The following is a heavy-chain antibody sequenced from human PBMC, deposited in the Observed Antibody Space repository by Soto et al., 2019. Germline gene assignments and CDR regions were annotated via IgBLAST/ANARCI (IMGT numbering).Heavy chain of an antibody. D-gene: IGHD6-13*01. CDR3: AKDRSRPWQLVGAFDY. CDR1: GFTFSSYG. Sequence: GGSLRLSCAASGFTFSSYGMHWVRQAPGKGLEWVAVISYDGSNKYYADSVKGRFTISRDNSKNTLYLQMNSLRAEDTAVYYCAKDRSRPWQLVGAFDYWGQGTLVTVSS. CDR2: ISYDGSNK. J-gene: IGHJ4*02. V-gene: IGHV3-30*18.